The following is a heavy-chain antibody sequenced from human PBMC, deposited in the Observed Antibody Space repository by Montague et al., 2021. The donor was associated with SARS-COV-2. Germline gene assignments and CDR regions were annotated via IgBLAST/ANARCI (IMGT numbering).Heavy chain of an antibody. Sequence: TLSLTCTVSGGSISGDNYYWTWIRQHPGKGLEWIAYIYYTGSTYYXXXLQSRLRTSLDTSKNQFSLTLTSVTPADTAIYYCARNRGWGSRGAGCIDLWGRGTLVTVSS. J-gene: IGHJ2*01. D-gene: IGHD7-27*01. CDR3: ARNRGWGSRGAGCIDL. CDR2: IYYTGST. V-gene: IGHV4-31*03. CDR1: GGSISGDNYY.